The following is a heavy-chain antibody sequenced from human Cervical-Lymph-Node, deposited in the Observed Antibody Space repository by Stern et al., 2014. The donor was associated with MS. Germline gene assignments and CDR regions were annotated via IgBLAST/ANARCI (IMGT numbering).Heavy chain of an antibody. J-gene: IGHJ4*02. CDR1: GFTFDDYA. V-gene: IGHV3-9*01. CDR3: AKVGSGFVGDYFDY. Sequence: EVQLVESGGGLVQPGRSLRLSCVASGFTFDDYAMHWVRQAPGKGLEWVSGISWNSGSIGYADSVKGRFTISRDNAKNSLYLQMNSLRAEDTALYYCAKVGSGFVGDYFDYWGQGTLVTVSS. D-gene: IGHD6-19*01. CDR2: ISWNSGSI.